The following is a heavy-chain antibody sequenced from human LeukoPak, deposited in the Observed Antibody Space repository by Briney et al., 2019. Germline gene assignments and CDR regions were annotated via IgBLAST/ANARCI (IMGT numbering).Heavy chain of an antibody. V-gene: IGHV3-30-3*01. CDR1: GFTFSSYA. Sequence: PGGSLRLSCAASGFTFSSYAMHWVRQAPGKGLEWVAVISYDGSNKYYADSVKGRFTISRDSSKNTLYLQMNSLRAEDTAVYYCARDLLPAAILYYDFWSGPTPGYWGQGTLVTVSS. D-gene: IGHD3-3*01. CDR2: ISYDGSNK. J-gene: IGHJ4*02. CDR3: ARDLLPAAILYYDFWSGPTPGY.